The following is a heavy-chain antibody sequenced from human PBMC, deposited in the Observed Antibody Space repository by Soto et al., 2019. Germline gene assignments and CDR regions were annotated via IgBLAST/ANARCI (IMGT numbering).Heavy chain of an antibody. CDR2: ISYDGSNK. CDR1: GFTFSSYG. J-gene: IGHJ4*02. D-gene: IGHD5-18*01. Sequence: PGGSLRLSCAASGFTFSSYGMHWVRQAPGKGLEWVAVISYDGSNKYYADSVKGRFTISRDNSKNTLYLQMNSLRAEDTAVYYCAKGPLRKGLPPSYFDYWGQGTLVTVSS. V-gene: IGHV3-30*18. CDR3: AKGPLRKGLPPSYFDY.